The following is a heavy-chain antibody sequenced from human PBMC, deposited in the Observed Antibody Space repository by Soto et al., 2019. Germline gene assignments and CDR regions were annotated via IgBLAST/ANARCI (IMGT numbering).Heavy chain of an antibody. D-gene: IGHD6-19*01. J-gene: IGHJ4*02. CDR3: ARHGRIIAVPY. CDR2: IYYSGST. V-gene: IGHV4-59*08. Sequence: SETLSLTCNVAGGSISFYYWSWIRQPPGKGLEWIGYIYYSGSTNYNPSLKSRVTISIDTSKTQFSLKLSSVTAADTAVYYCARHGRIIAVPYWGRGTLVTVSP. CDR1: GGSISFYY.